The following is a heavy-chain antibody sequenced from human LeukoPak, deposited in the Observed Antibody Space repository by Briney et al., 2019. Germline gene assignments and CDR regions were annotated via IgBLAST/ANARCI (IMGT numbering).Heavy chain of an antibody. J-gene: IGHJ6*02. CDR1: GYTFTGYY. Sequence: GASVKVSCKASGYTFTGYYMHWVRQAPGQGLEWMGWINPNSGGTNYAQKFQGWVTMTRDTSISTAYMELSRLRSDDTAVYYCARGGCGTRCSEVYYYGMDVWGQGTTVTVSS. CDR3: ARGGCGTRCSEVYYYGMDV. D-gene: IGHD2-2*01. CDR2: INPNSGGT. V-gene: IGHV1-2*04.